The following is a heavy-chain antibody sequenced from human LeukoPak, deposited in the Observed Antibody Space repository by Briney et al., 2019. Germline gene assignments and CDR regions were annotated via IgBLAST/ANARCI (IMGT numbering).Heavy chain of an antibody. J-gene: IGHJ4*02. V-gene: IGHV3-30*04. CDR3: AKRRPSEDSSGYYTPQFDY. CDR1: GFTFSSYA. Sequence: GRSLRLSCAASGFTFSSYAMHWIRQAPGKGLEWVAVISYDGSNKYYADSVKGRFTISRDNSKNTLYLQMNSLRAEDTAVYYCAKRRPSEDSSGYYTPQFDYWGQGTLVTVSS. D-gene: IGHD3-22*01. CDR2: ISYDGSNK.